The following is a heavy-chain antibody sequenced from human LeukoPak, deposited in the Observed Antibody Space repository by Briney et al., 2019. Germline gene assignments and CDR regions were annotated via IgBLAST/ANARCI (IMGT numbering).Heavy chain of an antibody. CDR3: ARDYDYGDYPGY. D-gene: IGHD4-17*01. Sequence: PGGSLRLSCATSGFTFSSYAMSWVRQAPGKGPEWVSGIGASGGSTYYADSVKGRFTISRDNAKNSLYLQMNSLRAEDTALYYCARDYDYGDYPGYWGQGTLVTVSS. CDR2: IGASGGST. J-gene: IGHJ4*02. CDR1: GFTFSSYA. V-gene: IGHV3-23*01.